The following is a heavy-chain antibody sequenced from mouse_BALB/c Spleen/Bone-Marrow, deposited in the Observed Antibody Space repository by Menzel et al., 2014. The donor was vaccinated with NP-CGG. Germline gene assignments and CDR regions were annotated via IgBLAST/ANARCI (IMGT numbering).Heavy chain of an antibody. V-gene: IGHV14-3*02. CDR1: GFNIKDTY. Sequence: VQLQQSGAELVKPGASVKLSCTASGFNIKDTYMHWVKQRPEQGLEWIGRIDPANGNTKYDPQFQGKATITADPSSNTAYLQCSSLTSEDTAVYCSASFYYGHYLDYWGQGTALTVSS. CDR2: IDPANGNT. J-gene: IGHJ2*01. D-gene: IGHD1-2*01. CDR3: ASFYYGHYLDY.